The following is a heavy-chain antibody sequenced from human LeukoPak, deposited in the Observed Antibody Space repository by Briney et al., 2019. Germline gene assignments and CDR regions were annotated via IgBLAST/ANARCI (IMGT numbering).Heavy chain of an antibody. CDR3: ARDEGGYCSSSSCTDVGYAFDI. J-gene: IGHJ3*02. CDR1: GFTFSSYA. Sequence: GGSLRLSCPASGFTFSSYAMHWVRQAPGKGLEWVAVISYDGSNKYYADSVKGRFTISRDNAKNSLYLQMNSLRAEDTAVYYCARDEGGYCSSSSCTDVGYAFDIWGQGTMVTVSS. D-gene: IGHD2-2*01. V-gene: IGHV3-30-3*01. CDR2: ISYDGSNK.